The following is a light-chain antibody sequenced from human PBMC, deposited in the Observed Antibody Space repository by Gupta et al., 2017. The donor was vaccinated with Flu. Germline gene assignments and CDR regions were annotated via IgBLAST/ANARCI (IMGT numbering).Light chain of an antibody. V-gene: IGLV1-44*01. Sequence: QSVLTQPPSASGTPGQRVTLPCSGRSSNIGSNPVNWYQQLPGTAPKLLIYNNSQRPSGVPDRFSGSKSGTSASLAFSGLQSEDEADYYCAVWDDSLNGWVFGGGTKLTVL. CDR3: AVWDDSLNGWV. CDR2: NNS. CDR1: SSNIGSNP. J-gene: IGLJ3*02.